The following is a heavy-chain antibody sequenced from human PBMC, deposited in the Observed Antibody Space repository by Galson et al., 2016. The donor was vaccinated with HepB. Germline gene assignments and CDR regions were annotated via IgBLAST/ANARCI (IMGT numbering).Heavy chain of an antibody. J-gene: IGHJ4*02. D-gene: IGHD3-3*01. CDR2: IYWNDDK. Sequence: PALVKPTQTLTLTCTLSGSSLTTSGVGVGWIRQPPGKALEWLALIYWNDDKRYSPSLKSRLTITKDISKNLVVLTVTNMDPVDTATYYCARTPPRFLEWLYYFDFWGQGTLVTVSS. V-gene: IGHV2-5*01. CDR3: ARTPPRFLEWLYYFDF. CDR1: GSSLTTSGVG.